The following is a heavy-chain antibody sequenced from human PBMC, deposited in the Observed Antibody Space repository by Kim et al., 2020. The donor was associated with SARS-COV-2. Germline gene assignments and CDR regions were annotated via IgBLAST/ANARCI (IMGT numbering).Heavy chain of an antibody. V-gene: IGHV3-23*01. CDR3: AKALSSGWGIDAFDI. Sequence: DSVVGRFTISRDNSKNSLYLQMNSLRAEDTAVYYCAKALSSGWGIDAFDIWGQGTMVTVSS. J-gene: IGHJ3*02. D-gene: IGHD6-19*01.